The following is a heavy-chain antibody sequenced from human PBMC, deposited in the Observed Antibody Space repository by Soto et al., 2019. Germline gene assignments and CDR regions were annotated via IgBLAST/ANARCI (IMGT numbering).Heavy chain of an antibody. V-gene: IGHV4-59*01. CDR2: IYYSGST. D-gene: IGHD1-26*01. CDR3: ARARGTAATEAFDI. Sequence: PSETLSLTCTVSGGSISSYYWSWIRQPPGKGLEWIGYIYYSGSTNYNPSLKSRVTISVDTSKNQFSLKLSSVTAADTAVYYCARARGTAATEAFDIWGQGTMVTVSS. J-gene: IGHJ3*02. CDR1: GGSISSYY.